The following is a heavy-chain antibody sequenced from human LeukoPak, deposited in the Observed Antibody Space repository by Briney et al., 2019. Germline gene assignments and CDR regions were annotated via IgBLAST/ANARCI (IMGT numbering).Heavy chain of an antibody. D-gene: IGHD6-19*01. CDR3: DRDSYSSGWYGRYYYYMAV. J-gene: IGHJ6*03. V-gene: IGHV4-61*02. CDR2: IYTSGST. CDR1: GGSISSGRYY. Sequence: PSETLSLTCTVYGGSISSGRYYWSWIRQPAGKGLEGIGRIYTSGSTHYNPSLKRRVPMTIHTAKAMFYLSVSSVTGADRTVFHCDRDSYSSGWYGRYYYYMAVWGKGTALTVPS.